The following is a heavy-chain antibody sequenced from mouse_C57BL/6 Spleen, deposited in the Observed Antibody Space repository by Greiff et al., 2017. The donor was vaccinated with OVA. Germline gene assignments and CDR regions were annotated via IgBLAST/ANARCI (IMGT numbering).Heavy chain of an antibody. CDR1: GYAFSSYW. Sequence: VQLQQSGAELVKPGASVKISCKASGYAFSSYWMNWVKQRPGKGLEWIGQIYPGDGDTNYNGKFKGKATLTADKSSSTAYMQLSSLTSEDSAVYFCARVTLGGYIFDYWGQGTTLTVSS. J-gene: IGHJ2*01. D-gene: IGHD1-1*02. CDR3: ARVTLGGYIFDY. V-gene: IGHV1-80*01. CDR2: IYPGDGDT.